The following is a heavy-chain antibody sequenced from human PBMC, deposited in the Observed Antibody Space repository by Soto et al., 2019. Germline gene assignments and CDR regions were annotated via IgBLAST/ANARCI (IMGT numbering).Heavy chain of an antibody. Sequence: QVKLVASGGGVVQPGRSLRLSCAASGFTFSSFGMHWVRPAPGRGLEWMKVISSDGSKNFYADSVRGRFTISRDNSKTTLYVEMNSLRAEDTAVYYFAIGILVNIPLLVLWGQGTLVT. CDR3: AIGILVNIPLLVL. D-gene: IGHD2-21*01. CDR1: GFTFSSFG. J-gene: IGHJ4*02. V-gene: IGHV3-30*03. CDR2: ISSDGSKN.